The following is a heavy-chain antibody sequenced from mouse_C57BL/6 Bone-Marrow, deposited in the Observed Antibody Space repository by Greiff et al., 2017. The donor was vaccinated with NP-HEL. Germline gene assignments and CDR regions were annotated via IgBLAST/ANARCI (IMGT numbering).Heavy chain of an antibody. CDR1: GYTFTSYW. D-gene: IGHD1-1*01. Sequence: QVQLQQPGAELVKPGASVKLSCKASGYTFTSYWMHWVKQRPGRGLEWIGRIDPNSGGTKYNEKFKSKATLTVDKPSSTAFMQLSSLASEDSAVYYCARHYGTYFDYWGQGTTLTVSS. CDR3: ARHYGTYFDY. J-gene: IGHJ2*01. CDR2: IDPNSGGT. V-gene: IGHV1-72*01.